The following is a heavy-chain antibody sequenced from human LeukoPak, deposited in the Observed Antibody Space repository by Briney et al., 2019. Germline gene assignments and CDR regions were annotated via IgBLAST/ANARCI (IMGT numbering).Heavy chain of an antibody. V-gene: IGHV3-30*02. CDR3: AKAPVTTCSGAYCYPFDY. D-gene: IGHD2-15*01. Sequence: GGSLRLSCEASGFIFENYYMYWVRQAPGKGLGWVTFIRQDGNNKMYADSVKGRFTISRDSSKNTLYLQMNSLRAGDAAVYYCAKAPVTTCSGAYCYPFDYWSQGTLVTVSS. J-gene: IGHJ4*02. CDR2: IRQDGNNK. CDR1: GFIFENYY.